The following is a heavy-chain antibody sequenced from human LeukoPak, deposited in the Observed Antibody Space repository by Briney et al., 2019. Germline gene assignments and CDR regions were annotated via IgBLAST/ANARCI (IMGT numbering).Heavy chain of an antibody. CDR1: GFTFSSYG. D-gene: IGHD6-13*01. Sequence: PGGSLRLSCAASGFTFSSYGMHWVRQAPGKGPEWVAFIRYDGSDKYYADSVKGRFTISRDNSKNTLYLQMNSLRPEDTAVYYCAKVGRAAAGAIYYYYYYMDVWGKGTTVTVSS. V-gene: IGHV3-30*02. J-gene: IGHJ6*03. CDR2: IRYDGSDK. CDR3: AKVGRAAAGAIYYYYYYMDV.